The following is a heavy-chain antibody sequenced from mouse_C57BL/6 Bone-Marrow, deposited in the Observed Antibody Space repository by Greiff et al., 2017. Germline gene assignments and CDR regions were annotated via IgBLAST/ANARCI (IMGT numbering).Heavy chain of an antibody. Sequence: EVQLVESGGGLVQPGESLKLSCESNEYEFPSHDMSWVRKTPEKRLELVAAINSDGGSTYYPDTMERRFIISRNNNKKTLYQQMSSLRSEDAALYYSARPKIMLWYTLYWGQGTTLTVSS. CDR1: EYEFPSHD. V-gene: IGHV5-2*01. J-gene: IGHJ2*01. D-gene: IGHD6-5*01. CDR3: ARPKIMLWYTLY. CDR2: INSDGGST.